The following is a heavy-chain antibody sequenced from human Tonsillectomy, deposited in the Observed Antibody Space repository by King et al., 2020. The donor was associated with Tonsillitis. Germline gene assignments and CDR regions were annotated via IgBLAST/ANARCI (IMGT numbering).Heavy chain of an antibody. CDR1: GFTVSSNY. Sequence: VQLVESGGGLIQPGGSLRLSCAASGFTVSSNYMSWVRQAPGKGLEWVSVIYSGGSTYYADSVKGRFTISRDNSKNTLYLQMNSLRAEDTAVYYCARGYCSSTSCKHNWFDPWGQGTLVTVSS. V-gene: IGHV3-53*01. CDR3: ARGYCSSTSCKHNWFDP. D-gene: IGHD2-2*01. J-gene: IGHJ5*02. CDR2: IYSGGST.